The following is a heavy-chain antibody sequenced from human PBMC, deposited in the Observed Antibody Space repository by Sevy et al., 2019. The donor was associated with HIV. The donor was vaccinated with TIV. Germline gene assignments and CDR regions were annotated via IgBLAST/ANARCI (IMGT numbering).Heavy chain of an antibody. CDR3: ARDLPPSATTVAHFDY. D-gene: IGHD4-17*01. Sequence: GGSLRLSCAASRFIFSRYEMNWVRQAPGKGLEWVSFISSSGSTISYADSVRGRFTISRDNAKNSLYLQMNGLRADDTAVYYCARDLPPSATTVAHFDYWGQGTLVTVSS. CDR2: ISSSGSTI. V-gene: IGHV3-48*03. J-gene: IGHJ4*02. CDR1: RFIFSRYE.